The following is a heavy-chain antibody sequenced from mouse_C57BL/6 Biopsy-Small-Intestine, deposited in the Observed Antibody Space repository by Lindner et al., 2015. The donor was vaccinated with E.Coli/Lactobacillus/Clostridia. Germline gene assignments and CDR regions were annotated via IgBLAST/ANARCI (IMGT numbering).Heavy chain of an antibody. Sequence: VQLQESWGRLSEAWRVPETLLCSLWITFSDYGMHWVRQAPEKGLEWVAYISSDSRTIYYVDTVKGRFTISRDNAKNTLFLQMTSLRSEDTAMHYCARRGLDYYAMDYWGQGTSVTVSS. D-gene: IGHD3-3*01. CDR1: ITFSDYG. CDR3: ARRGLDYYAMDY. V-gene: IGHV5-17*01. CDR2: ISSDSRTI. J-gene: IGHJ4*01.